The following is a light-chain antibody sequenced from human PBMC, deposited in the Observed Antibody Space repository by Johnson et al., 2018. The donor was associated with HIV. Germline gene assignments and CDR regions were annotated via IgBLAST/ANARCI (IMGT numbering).Light chain of an antibody. CDR3: GAWDSSLSAHYV. CDR2: DNN. V-gene: IGLV1-51*01. J-gene: IGLJ1*01. CDR1: SSNIGNNY. Sequence: QLVLTQPPSVSAAPGQKVTISCSGSSSNIGNNYVSWYQQLPGTAPKVLIYDNNKRPSGIPDRFSGSKSGTSATLGITGLQTGDEADYYCGAWDSSLSAHYVFGTGTQVTVL.